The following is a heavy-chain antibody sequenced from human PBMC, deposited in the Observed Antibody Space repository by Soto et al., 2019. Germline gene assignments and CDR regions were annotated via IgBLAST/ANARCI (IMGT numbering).Heavy chain of an antibody. V-gene: IGHV3-33*01. J-gene: IGHJ4*02. CDR2: IWYDGSNK. Sequence: QVQLVESGGGVVQPGRSLRLSCAASGFTFSSYGMHWVRQAPGKGLEWVAVIWYDGSNKYYADSVKGRFTISRDNSKNTLYLQMNSLRAEDTAVYYCARDIPRIAAMSFDFDYWGQGTLVTVSS. CDR3: ARDIPRIAAMSFDFDY. D-gene: IGHD6-13*01. CDR1: GFTFSSYG.